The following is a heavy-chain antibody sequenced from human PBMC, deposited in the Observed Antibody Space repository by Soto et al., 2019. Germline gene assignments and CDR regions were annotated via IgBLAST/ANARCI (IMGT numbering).Heavy chain of an antibody. J-gene: IGHJ4*02. Sequence: QVQLQQWGAGLLKPSETLSLTCAVYGGSFSGYYWTWIRQPPGTGLEWIGEINHSGSTNYNPSLKSRVTISVDTSKNQVSPKLTSVTAADTAVYYCARDKITGLFDYWGQGTLVPVSS. V-gene: IGHV4-34*01. CDR3: ARDKITGLFDY. D-gene: IGHD2-8*02. CDR2: INHSGST. CDR1: GGSFSGYY.